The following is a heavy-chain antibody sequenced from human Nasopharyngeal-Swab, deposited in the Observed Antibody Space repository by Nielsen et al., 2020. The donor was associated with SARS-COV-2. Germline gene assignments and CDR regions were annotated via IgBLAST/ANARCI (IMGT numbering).Heavy chain of an antibody. V-gene: IGHV3-74*01. Sequence: GESLKISCAASGFTFSRYWMHWVRQVPGKGLVWVSRIINDEATTRYADSVKGRFTISRDNAKNTLYLQMNSLRAEDTAVYFCATGGRSALEIWGQGTMVTVSS. CDR2: IINDEATT. D-gene: IGHD3-16*01. CDR3: ATGGRSALEI. CDR1: GFTFSRYW. J-gene: IGHJ3*02.